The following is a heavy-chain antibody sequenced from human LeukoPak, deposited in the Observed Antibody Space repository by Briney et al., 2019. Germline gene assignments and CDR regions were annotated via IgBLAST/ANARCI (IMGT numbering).Heavy chain of an antibody. CDR1: GFTFSNYW. Sequence: GGSLRLSCAASGFTFSNYWMAWVRQAPGKGLEWVANIRQDGDTKYYVDSVKGRFTISRDNAMNSLYLQMNSLRAEDTAIYYCARSLPYGTTWYGRSDFWGQGTLVTVSS. V-gene: IGHV3-7*03. J-gene: IGHJ4*02. CDR3: ARSLPYGTTWYGRSDF. CDR2: IRQDGDTK. D-gene: IGHD6-13*01.